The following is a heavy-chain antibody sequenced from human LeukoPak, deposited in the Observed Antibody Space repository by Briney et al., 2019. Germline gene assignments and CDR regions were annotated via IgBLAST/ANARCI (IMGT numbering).Heavy chain of an antibody. J-gene: IGHJ3*02. CDR2: IKSKTDGGTT. D-gene: IGHD3-22*01. Sequence: GGSLRLSCAASGFTFSNAWMSWVRQAPGKGLEWVGRIKSKTDGGTTDYAAPVKGRFTISRDDSKNTLYLQMNSLKTEDTAVYYCTTGGVYYDSSGYGWAFDIWGQGTMVTVSS. CDR1: GFTFSNAW. CDR3: TTGGVYYDSSGYGWAFDI. V-gene: IGHV3-15*01.